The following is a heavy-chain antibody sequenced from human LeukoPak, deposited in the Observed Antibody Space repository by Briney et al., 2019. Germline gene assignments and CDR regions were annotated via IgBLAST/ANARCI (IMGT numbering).Heavy chain of an antibody. CDR2: IIPIFGTA. V-gene: IGHV1-69*13. CDR1: GGTFSSYA. CDR3: ARGYSSGWSFDY. Sequence: ASVKVSCKASGGTFSSYAIGWVRQAPGQGLEWMGGIIPIFGTANYAQKFQGRVTITADESTSTAYMELSSLRSEDTAVYYCARGYSSGWSFDYWGQGTLVTVSS. D-gene: IGHD6-19*01. J-gene: IGHJ4*02.